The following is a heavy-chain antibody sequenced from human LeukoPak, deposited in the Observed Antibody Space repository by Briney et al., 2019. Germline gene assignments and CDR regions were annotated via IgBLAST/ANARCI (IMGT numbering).Heavy chain of an antibody. CDR3: ARETVTQRNFDY. CDR1: GGSISSGGYS. D-gene: IGHD4-17*01. J-gene: IGHJ4*02. V-gene: IGHV4-61*08. Sequence: SETLSLTCAVSGGSISSGGYSWSWIRQPPGKGLEWIGYIYYSGSTNYNPSLKSRVTISVDTSKNQFSLKLSSVTAADTAVYYCARETVTQRNFDYWGQGTLVTVSS. CDR2: IYYSGST.